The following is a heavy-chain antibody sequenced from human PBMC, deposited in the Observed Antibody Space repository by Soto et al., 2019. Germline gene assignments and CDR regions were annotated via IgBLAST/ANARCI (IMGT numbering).Heavy chain of an antibody. CDR3: AREVPGVTSFDY. CDR1: GYASLSYA. V-gene: IGHV1-3*01. D-gene: IGHD3-10*01. CDR2: INAGVDGT. Sequence: QVQLVQSGPEMMQPGASVKVSCKASGYASLSYAMHWVRQVHGQVYEWLGWINAGVDGTMYSERFQGGVRITRDTSANTVYMELNALTSEDTAVYYCAREVPGVTSFDYWGQGTLVIVSS. J-gene: IGHJ4*02.